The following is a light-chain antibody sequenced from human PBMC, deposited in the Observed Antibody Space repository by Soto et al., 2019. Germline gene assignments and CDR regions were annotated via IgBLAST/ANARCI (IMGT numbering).Light chain of an antibody. CDR2: DVS. J-gene: IGLJ1*01. CDR1: SSDVGGYNY. CDR3: SSYTSSSAYV. V-gene: IGLV2-14*01. Sequence: QSALTQPASVSVSPGQSITISCTGTSSDVGGYNYVSWYQQHPGKAPKLMIYDVSNRPSGVSNRFSGSKSGNTASLTISGLQAEDEADYYRSSYTSSSAYVFGTGTKVTVL.